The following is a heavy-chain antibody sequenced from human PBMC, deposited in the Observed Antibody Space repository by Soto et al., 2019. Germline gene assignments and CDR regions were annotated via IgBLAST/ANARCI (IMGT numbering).Heavy chain of an antibody. CDR1: GGTFSSYA. D-gene: IGHD3-3*01. V-gene: IGHV1-69*06. J-gene: IGHJ4*02. Sequence: GASVKVSCKASGGTFSSYAISWVRQAPGQGLEWMGGIIPIFGTANYAQKFQGRVTITADKSTSTAYMELSGLRSEDTAVYYFARARYYDFWSGYSGYWGQGTLVTVSS. CDR2: IIPIFGTA. CDR3: ARARYYDFWSGYSGY.